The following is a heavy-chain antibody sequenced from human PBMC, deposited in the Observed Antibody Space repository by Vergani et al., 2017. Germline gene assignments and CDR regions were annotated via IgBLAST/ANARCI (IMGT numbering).Heavy chain of an antibody. J-gene: IGHJ6*02. CDR1: GGTFSSYA. Sequence: QVQLVQSGAEVKKPGSSVKVSCKASGGTFSSYAISWVRQAPGQGLEWMGRIIPILGIANYAQKFQGRVTITADKSTSTAYMELSSLRSEDTAVYYCAREVEVVVAATQKNYYYYYGMDVWGQGTTVTVSS. CDR2: IIPILGIA. V-gene: IGHV1-69*04. CDR3: AREVEVVVAATQKNYYYYYGMDV. D-gene: IGHD2-15*01.